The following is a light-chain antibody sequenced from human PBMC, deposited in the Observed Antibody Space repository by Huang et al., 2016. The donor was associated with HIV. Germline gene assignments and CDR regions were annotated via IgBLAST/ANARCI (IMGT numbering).Light chain of an antibody. CDR3: QQYDNLYT. CDR2: HES. V-gene: IGKV1-33*01. CDR1: QNISNY. J-gene: IGKJ2*01. Sequence: DIQMTQSPSSLSASVGDRVTITCQASQNISNYLNWYQQKPGKAPKVLIDHESNWETGVPSRFRGNGSGTDFSLTISSLQPEDIATYYCQQYDNLYTFGQGTKLEIK.